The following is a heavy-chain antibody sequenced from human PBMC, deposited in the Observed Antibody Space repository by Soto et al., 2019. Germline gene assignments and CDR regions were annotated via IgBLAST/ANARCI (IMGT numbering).Heavy chain of an antibody. CDR1: GYTFTSYY. D-gene: IGHD3-3*01. CDR3: ARDRGRITIFGVVEILDDYYGMDV. V-gene: IGHV1-46*01. Sequence: ASVKVSCTASGYTFTSYYMHWVRQAPGQGLEWMGIINPSGGSTSYAQKFQGRVTMTRDTSTSTVYMELSSLRSEDTAVYYCARDRGRITIFGVVEILDDYYGMDVWGQGTTVTVSS. CDR2: INPSGGST. J-gene: IGHJ6*02.